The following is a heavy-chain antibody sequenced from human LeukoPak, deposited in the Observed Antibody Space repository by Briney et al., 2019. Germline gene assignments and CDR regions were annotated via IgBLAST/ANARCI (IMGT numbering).Heavy chain of an antibody. CDR1: GGSISSSN. D-gene: IGHD3-9*01. CDR3: ARDYDILTGPHGGMDV. J-gene: IGHJ6*02. Sequence: GTLSLTCVVSGGSISSSNWWGWVRQAPGKGLEWVSSIHSSSNYINYVDSVKGRFTISRDNAKNSLYLQMNSLRVEDTAVYYCARDYDILTGPHGGMDVWGQGTTVTVSS. V-gene: IGHV3-21*06. CDR2: IHSSSNYI.